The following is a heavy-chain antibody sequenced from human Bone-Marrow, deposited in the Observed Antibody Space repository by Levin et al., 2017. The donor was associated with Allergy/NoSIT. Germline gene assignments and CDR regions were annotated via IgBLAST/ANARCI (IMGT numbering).Heavy chain of an antibody. D-gene: IGHD3-10*01. CDR2: IYYSGST. J-gene: IGHJ5*02. CDR3: AREDYYGSGSYYGVPHWFDP. CDR1: GGSISSGGYY. V-gene: IGHV4-31*03. Sequence: SETLSLTCTVSGGSISSGGYYWSWIRQHPGKGLEWIGYIYYSGSTYYNPSLKSRVTISVDTSKNQFSLKLSSVTAADTAVYYCAREDYYGSGSYYGVPHWFDPWGQGTLVTVSS.